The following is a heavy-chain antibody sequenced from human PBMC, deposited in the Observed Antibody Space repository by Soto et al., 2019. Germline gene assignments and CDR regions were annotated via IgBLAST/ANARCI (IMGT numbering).Heavy chain of an antibody. CDR3: VRRVSGNYDY. CDR1: GFTFSSYD. V-gene: IGHV3-64*01. Sequence: EVQLAESGGGMVQPGGSLRLSCVASGFTFSSYDMHWVRQDPGKGLEYVSSISSNGGTTYYGNSVKGRFTISRDNSKNILYLQMGSLRAEDMAVYYCVRRVSGNYDYWGQGTLVTVSS. D-gene: IGHD1-7*01. CDR2: ISSNGGTT. J-gene: IGHJ4*02.